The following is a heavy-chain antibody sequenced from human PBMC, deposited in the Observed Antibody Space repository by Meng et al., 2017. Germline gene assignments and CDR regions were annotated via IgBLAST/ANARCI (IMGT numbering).Heavy chain of an antibody. CDR2: AYYRSKWYH. CDR1: GDSVSSNSAA. CDR3: ARGSYSFDS. Sequence: QIQPPQSGPGLVKPSPTLSLICAISGDSVSSNSAAWNWIRQSPSRGLEWLGRAYYRSKWYHDYAESVKSRISIDPDTSKNQFSLQLRSVTPEDSAVYYCARGSYSFDSWGQRTLVTVSS. D-gene: IGHD1-26*01. J-gene: IGHJ4*02. V-gene: IGHV6-1*01.